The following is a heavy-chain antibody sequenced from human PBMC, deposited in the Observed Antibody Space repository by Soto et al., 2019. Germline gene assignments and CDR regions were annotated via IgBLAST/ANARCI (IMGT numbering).Heavy chain of an antibody. Sequence: SWAPSGFTFSSYAMSWVRQAPGKGLEWVSAISGSGGSTYYADSVKGRFTISRDNSKNTLYLQMNSLRAEDTAVYYCAKDTTIAARPYYFDYWGQGTLVTVSS. CDR1: GFTFSSYA. J-gene: IGHJ4*02. CDR2: ISGSGGST. CDR3: AKDTTIAARPYYFDY. D-gene: IGHD6-6*01. V-gene: IGHV3-23*01.